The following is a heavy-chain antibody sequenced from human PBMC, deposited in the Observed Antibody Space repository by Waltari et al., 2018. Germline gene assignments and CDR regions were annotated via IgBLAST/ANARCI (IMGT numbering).Heavy chain of an antibody. Sequence: QVQLVESGGGVVQSGRSLRLSCAASGFTFSSYGMHWVRQAPGKGLEWVAVISYDGSNKYYADSVKGRFTISRDNSKNTLYLQMNSLRAEDTAVYYCAKDGCGGDCYDYWGQGTLVTVSS. CDR1: GFTFSSYG. V-gene: IGHV3-30*18. CDR2: ISYDGSNK. D-gene: IGHD2-21*01. CDR3: AKDGCGGDCYDY. J-gene: IGHJ4*02.